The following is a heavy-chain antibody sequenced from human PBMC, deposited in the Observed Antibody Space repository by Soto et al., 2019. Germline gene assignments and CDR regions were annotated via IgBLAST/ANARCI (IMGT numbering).Heavy chain of an antibody. Sequence: ASVKVCGEASGYTFTSYAMHWVRQAPGQRLEWMGWINAGNGNTKYSQKFQGRVTITRDTSASTAYMELSSLRSEDTAVYYCARGDYYDSSGYLRSSWFDPVCQGTLVTVSS. V-gene: IGHV1-3*01. CDR1: GYTFTSYA. CDR3: ARGDYYDSSGYLRSSWFDP. J-gene: IGHJ5*02. CDR2: INAGNGNT. D-gene: IGHD3-22*01.